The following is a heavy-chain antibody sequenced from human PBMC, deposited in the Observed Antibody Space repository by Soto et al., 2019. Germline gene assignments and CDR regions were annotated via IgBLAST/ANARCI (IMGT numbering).Heavy chain of an antibody. CDR2: ISSSSGST. J-gene: IGHJ6*02. Sequence: GGSLILSCAASGFTFSDYYMSWIRQAPGKGLEYISYISSSSGSTNYADSVKGRFTISRDNAKNSLYLQMSSLRAEDTAVYYCARDRGGYDRLYYYHGMDVWGQGTTVTVSS. CDR1: GFTFSDYY. CDR3: ARDRGGYDRLYYYHGMDV. D-gene: IGHD5-12*01. V-gene: IGHV3-11*06.